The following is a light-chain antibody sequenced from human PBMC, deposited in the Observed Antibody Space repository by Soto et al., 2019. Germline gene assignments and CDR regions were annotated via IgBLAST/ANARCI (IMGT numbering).Light chain of an antibody. CDR3: SSYTGSYSLV. CDR1: SSDIGAYDF. CDR2: DVT. V-gene: IGLV2-11*01. Sequence: QSVLTQPRSVSGSPGQSVTISCTGTSSDIGAYDFVSWHQHHPGKAPKVIIYDVTKRPSGVPDRFSGSKSGNTASLTISGLQAEDEADYHCSSYTGSYSLVFGGGTKLTVL. J-gene: IGLJ2*01.